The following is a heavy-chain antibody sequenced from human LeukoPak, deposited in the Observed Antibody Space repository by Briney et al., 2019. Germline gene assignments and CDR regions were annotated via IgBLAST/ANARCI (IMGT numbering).Heavy chain of an antibody. CDR3: ARTLKWFGDYKGYFDY. D-gene: IGHD3-10*01. V-gene: IGHV4-34*01. CDR1: GGSFSGYY. CDR2: INHSGST. Sequence: SETLSLTCAVYGGSFSGYYWSWIRQPPGKGLEWIGEINHSGSTNYNPSLKSRVTISVDTSKNQFSLKLSSVTAADTAVYYCARTLKWFGDYKGYFDYWGQGTLVTVSS. J-gene: IGHJ4*02.